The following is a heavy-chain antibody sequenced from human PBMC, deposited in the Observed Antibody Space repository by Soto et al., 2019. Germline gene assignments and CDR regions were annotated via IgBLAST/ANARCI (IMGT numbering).Heavy chain of an antibody. J-gene: IGHJ6*02. Sequence: QVQLVQSGAEVKKPGSSVKVSCKASGGTFSSYAISWVRQAPGQGLEWMGGIIPIFGTANYAQKFQGRVTITADESTSTAYMELSSLRSEDTAVYYCARGGTMVRGPSHYYYGMDVWGQGTTVTVSS. CDR2: IIPIFGTA. CDR1: GGTFSSYA. D-gene: IGHD3-10*01. V-gene: IGHV1-69*01. CDR3: ARGGTMVRGPSHYYYGMDV.